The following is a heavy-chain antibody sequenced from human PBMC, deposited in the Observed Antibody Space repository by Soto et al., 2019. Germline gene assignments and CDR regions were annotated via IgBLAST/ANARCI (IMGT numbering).Heavy chain of an antibody. J-gene: IGHJ4*02. CDR2: ISGSGGST. CDR3: AKGDKEPAWLFHDFDY. CDR1: GFTFSSYA. V-gene: IGHV3-23*01. D-gene: IGHD3-22*01. Sequence: EVQLLESGGGLVQPGGSLRLSCAASGFTFSSYAMSWVRQAPGKGLEWVSAISGSGGSTYYADSVKGRFTISRDNSKNTLYLQMNSLRAEDTAVYYCAKGDKEPAWLFHDFDYWGQGTLVTVSS.